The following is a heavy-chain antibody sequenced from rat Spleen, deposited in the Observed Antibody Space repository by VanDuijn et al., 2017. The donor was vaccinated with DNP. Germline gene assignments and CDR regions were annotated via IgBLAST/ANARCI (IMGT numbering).Heavy chain of an antibody. J-gene: IGHJ2*01. CDR3: TRLRSPWGYFDY. CDR2: ISISGGTT. D-gene: IGHD3-8*01. Sequence: EVQLVESGGGLVQPGRSMKFSCAASGFTFSTFPMAWVRQAPTKGLEWVATISISGGTTYYRDSVKGRFTIYRDNAKSTLYLQMNSLRSEDTATYYCTRLRSPWGYFDYWGQGVMVTVSS. V-gene: IGHV5-46*01. CDR1: GFTFSTFP.